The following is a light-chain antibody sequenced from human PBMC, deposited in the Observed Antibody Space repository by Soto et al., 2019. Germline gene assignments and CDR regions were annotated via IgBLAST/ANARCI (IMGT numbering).Light chain of an antibody. CDR1: SGSIASYY. CDR3: QSYDNTNQV. V-gene: IGLV6-57*03. CDR2: EHN. J-gene: IGLJ3*02. Sequence: NFMLTQPHSASESPGKTVTISCTRSSGSIASYYVQWYRQRPGSAPTTVIYEHNQRPSGVPGRFSGFIDSSSNSASLTISGLKTEDEADYYCQSYDNTNQVFGGGTKVTVL.